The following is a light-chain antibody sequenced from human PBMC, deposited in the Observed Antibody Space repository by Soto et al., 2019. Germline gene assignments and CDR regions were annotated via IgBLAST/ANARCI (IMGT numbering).Light chain of an antibody. Sequence: EIVLTQSPGTLSLSPGEGVTLSCRASQSVSSTYLVWYQHKRGQAPRVLIYGASSRATGIPDRFSGSGSGADFTLTITRLETEGSAVYICQPSRSSAWTFADGTKVDIK. CDR3: QPSRSSAWT. CDR2: GAS. V-gene: IGKV3-20*01. CDR1: QSVSSTY. J-gene: IGKJ1*01.